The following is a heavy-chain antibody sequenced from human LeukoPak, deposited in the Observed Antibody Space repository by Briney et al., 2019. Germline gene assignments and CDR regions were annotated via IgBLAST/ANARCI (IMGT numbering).Heavy chain of an antibody. V-gene: IGHV3-48*03. D-gene: IGHD7-27*01. CDR3: ARNGDGHSDY. CDR2: ISSSGSSI. Sequence: PGGSLRLSCAASGFIFSSYEMNWVRQAPGKGLEWVSYISSSGSSIYYADSVKGRFTISRDNAKNSLYLQMNSLRAEDTAVYYCARNGDGHSDYWGQGTLVTVSS. CDR1: GFIFSSYE. J-gene: IGHJ4*02.